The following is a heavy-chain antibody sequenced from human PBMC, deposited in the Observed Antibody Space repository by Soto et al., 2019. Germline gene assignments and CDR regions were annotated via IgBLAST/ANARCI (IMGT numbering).Heavy chain of an antibody. Sequence: GTPVEVSCEACGYSFTGYYIHWVRQAPGQRLEWMGYINPNSGGPNYAQKFQGRVTMTRDTSISTAYMELSRLRSDDTAVYFCARDYWSGDRYYYGMDVWGQGTTVTVSS. V-gene: IGHV1-2*02. CDR2: INPNSGGP. D-gene: IGHD3-3*01. CDR3: ARDYWSGDRYYYGMDV. J-gene: IGHJ6*02. CDR1: GYSFTGYY.